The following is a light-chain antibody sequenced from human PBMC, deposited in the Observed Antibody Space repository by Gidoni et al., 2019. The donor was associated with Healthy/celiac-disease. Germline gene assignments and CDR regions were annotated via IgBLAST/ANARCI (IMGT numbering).Light chain of an antibody. CDR2: KAS. J-gene: IGKJ1*01. V-gene: IGKV1-5*03. CDR3: QQYNSYWT. CDR1: QSISSW. Sequence: DIQMNQSPSTLSASVGDRVTITCRASQSISSWLAWYQQKPGKAPKLLIYKASSLESGVPSRFSGSGSGTEFTLTISSLQPDDFATYYCQQYNSYWTFXXXTKVEI.